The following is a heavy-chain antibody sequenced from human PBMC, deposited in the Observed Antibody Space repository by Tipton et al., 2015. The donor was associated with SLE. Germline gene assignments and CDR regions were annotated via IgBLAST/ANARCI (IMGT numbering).Heavy chain of an antibody. J-gene: IGHJ4*02. V-gene: IGHV4-31*03. CDR3: ARYYYDSTGDCLFDS. CDR1: GGSISSGGYY. Sequence: TLSLTCTVSGGSISSGGYYWSWIRQHPGKGLEWIGYIYYSGSTYYNPSLKSRVTISVDTSKNQFSLKLSSVTAADTAVYYCARYYYDSTGDCLFDSWGQGTLVTVSS. CDR2: IYYSGST. D-gene: IGHD3-22*01.